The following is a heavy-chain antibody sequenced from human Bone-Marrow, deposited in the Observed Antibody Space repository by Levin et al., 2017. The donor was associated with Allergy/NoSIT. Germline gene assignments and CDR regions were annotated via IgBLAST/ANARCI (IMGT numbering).Heavy chain of an antibody. D-gene: IGHD3-22*01. CDR2: ISYDGSNK. V-gene: IGHV3-30*18. Sequence: GGSLRLSCAASGFTFSSYGMHWVRQAPGKGLEWVAVISYDGSNKYYADSVKGRFTISRDNSKNTLYLQMNSLRAEDTAVYYCAKDSYYDSSGYPVDYWGQGTLVTVSS. CDR3: AKDSYYDSSGYPVDY. J-gene: IGHJ4*02. CDR1: GFTFSSYG.